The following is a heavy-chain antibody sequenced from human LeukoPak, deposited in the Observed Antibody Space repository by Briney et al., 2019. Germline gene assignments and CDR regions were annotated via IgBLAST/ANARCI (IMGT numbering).Heavy chain of an antibody. J-gene: IGHJ6*04. CDR1: GFTFSRYG. CDR2: ISGSGNST. Sequence: GGSLRLSCAASGFTFSRYGMSWVRQAPGKGLEWVSGISGSGNSTDYVDSVKGRFTISRDNSKNTLYLQMNSLRAEDTAVYYCAELGITMIGGVWGKGTTVTISS. D-gene: IGHD3-10*02. CDR3: AELGITMIGGV. V-gene: IGHV3-23*01.